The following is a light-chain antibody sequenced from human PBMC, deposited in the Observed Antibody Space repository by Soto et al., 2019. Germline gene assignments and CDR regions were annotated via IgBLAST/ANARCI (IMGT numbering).Light chain of an antibody. CDR3: QQYNSAPPPFT. CDR1: QGISNY. Sequence: DIQMTQSPSSLSASVEDRVTITCRASQGISNYLAWYQQKPGKVPMLLIYAASTLQSGVPSRFSGSGSGTDFTLTISSLQPEDVATYYCQQYNSAPPPFTFGPGTKVDIK. V-gene: IGKV1-27*01. CDR2: AAS. J-gene: IGKJ3*01.